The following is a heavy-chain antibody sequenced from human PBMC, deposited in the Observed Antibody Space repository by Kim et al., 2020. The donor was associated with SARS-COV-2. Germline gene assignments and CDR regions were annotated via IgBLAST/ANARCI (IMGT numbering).Heavy chain of an antibody. Sequence: GGSLRLSCAASGFTFNSYWMHWVRQAPGKGLVWVSRINGDGSITSYADSVKGRFTISRDNAKNTLYLQMNSLRAEDTAVYYCARSSGWYDYWGQGTLVTV. J-gene: IGHJ4*02. CDR3: ARSSGWYDY. V-gene: IGHV3-74*01. CDR2: INGDGSIT. CDR1: GFTFNSYW. D-gene: IGHD6-13*01.